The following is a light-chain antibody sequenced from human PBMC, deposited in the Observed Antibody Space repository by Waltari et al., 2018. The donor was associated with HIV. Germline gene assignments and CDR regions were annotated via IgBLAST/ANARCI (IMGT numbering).Light chain of an antibody. Sequence: QSTLTQPPSESGSPAPSVTLSCPGPSRDIGGSNYVSWYQQPPGKAPKLIMTEVTKRPSGVPDRISGSKSGNTASLTVSGLQVDDEALYYCSSFAPTNKFYVLFGGGTTLTVL. CDR2: EVT. CDR1: SRDIGGSNY. V-gene: IGLV2-8*01. CDR3: SSFAPTNKFYVL. J-gene: IGLJ2*01.